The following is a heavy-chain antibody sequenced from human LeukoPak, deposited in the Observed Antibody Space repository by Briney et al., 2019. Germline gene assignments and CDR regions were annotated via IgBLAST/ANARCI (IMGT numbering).Heavy chain of an antibody. V-gene: IGHV4-38-2*01. Sequence: PSETLSLTCAVSGYSISSGFHWGWIRQPPGKGLEWLGTIHHSTTTYYNPSLKSRVTISVDTSKNHFSLKLTSVTAADTAVYYCARLSVGWESIADFDYWGQGTLVIVSS. CDR1: GYSISSGFH. CDR3: ARLSVGWESIADFDY. J-gene: IGHJ4*02. D-gene: IGHD2-21*01. CDR2: IHHSTTT.